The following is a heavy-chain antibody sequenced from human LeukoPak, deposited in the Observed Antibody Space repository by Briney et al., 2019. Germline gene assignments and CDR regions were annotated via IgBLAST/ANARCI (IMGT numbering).Heavy chain of an antibody. CDR3: ARTYCGGDCYSGIFDY. J-gene: IGHJ4*02. CDR2: IYHSGST. Sequence: EPSQTLSLTCSVSGASISSGGYYWGWLRQPPGKGLEGIVSIYHSGSTYYNPSLKSRVTISVDTSKNQFSLKLSSVTAADTAVYYCARTYCGGDCYSGIFDYWGQGTLVTVSS. D-gene: IGHD2-21*02. CDR1: GASISSGGYY. V-gene: IGHV4-39*07.